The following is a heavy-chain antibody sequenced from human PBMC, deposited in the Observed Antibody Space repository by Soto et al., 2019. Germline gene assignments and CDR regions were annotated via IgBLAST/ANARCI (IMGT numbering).Heavy chain of an antibody. Sequence: SETLSLTCAVYGGSFSGYYWSWIRQPPGKGLEWIGEINHSGSTNYNPSLKSRVTISVDTSKNQFSLKLSSVTAADTAVYYCARERGYGDLHFDYWGQGTLVTVSS. D-gene: IGHD4-17*01. CDR3: ARERGYGDLHFDY. CDR2: INHSGST. V-gene: IGHV4-34*01. J-gene: IGHJ4*02. CDR1: GGSFSGYY.